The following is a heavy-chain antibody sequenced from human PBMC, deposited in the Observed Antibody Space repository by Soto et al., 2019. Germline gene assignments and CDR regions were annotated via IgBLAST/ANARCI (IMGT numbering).Heavy chain of an antibody. D-gene: IGHD4-17*01. CDR3: ARDLYLDYGQDY. CDR1: DFTFSSYW. V-gene: IGHV3-7*01. J-gene: IGHJ4*02. CDR2: IKGDGSVK. Sequence: PGGSLRLSCAASDFTFSSYWMIWLHQAPGKGLEWVANIKGDGSVKYYLDSVKGRFTISRDNAKNTVYLQMHSLTAEDTAVYYSARDLYLDYGQDYWGRGTLVTVSS.